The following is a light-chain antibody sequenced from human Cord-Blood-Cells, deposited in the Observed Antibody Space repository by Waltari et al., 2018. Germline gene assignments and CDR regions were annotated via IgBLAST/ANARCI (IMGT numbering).Light chain of an antibody. CDR1: QSISSW. V-gene: IGKV1-5*01. CDR3: QQYNSYSST. J-gene: IGKJ2*02. Sequence: DIQMTQSPSTLSASVGDRVTITCRASQSISSWLAWYQQKPGKAPKLLIYDASSLESGVQSRFSGSGSGTEFTLTISSLQPDDFATYYCQQYNSYSSTFGQGTKLEIK. CDR2: DAS.